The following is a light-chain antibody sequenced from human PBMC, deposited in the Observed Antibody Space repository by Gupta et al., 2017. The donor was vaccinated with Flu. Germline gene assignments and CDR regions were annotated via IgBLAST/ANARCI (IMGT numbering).Light chain of an antibody. V-gene: IGLV3-21*03. CDR2: DDS. Sequence: KTARITGEGNNIDSKSVHWDQERPGQAPVLVVYDDSDRPSGIPERFSGSNSGNTATLTVSGVEAGDEADYYCQVWDTSSGHSWVFGGGTKLTVL. J-gene: IGLJ3*02. CDR1: NIDSKS. CDR3: QVWDTSSGHSWV.